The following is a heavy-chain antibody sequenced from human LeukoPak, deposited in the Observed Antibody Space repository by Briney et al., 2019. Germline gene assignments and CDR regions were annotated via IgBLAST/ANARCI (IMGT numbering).Heavy chain of an antibody. CDR2: INPNSGGT. Sequence: GASVKVSCKASGYTFTGYYVHWVRQAPGQGLEWMGWINPNSGGTNYAQKFQGWVTMTRDTSISTAYMELSRLRSDDTAVYYCARDRAMAADHFDYWGQGTLVTVSS. CDR3: ARDRAMAADHFDY. CDR1: GYTFTGYY. D-gene: IGHD5-18*01. V-gene: IGHV1-2*04. J-gene: IGHJ4*02.